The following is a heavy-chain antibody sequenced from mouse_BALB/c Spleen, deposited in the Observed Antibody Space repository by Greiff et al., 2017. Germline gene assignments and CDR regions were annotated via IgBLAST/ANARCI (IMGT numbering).Heavy chain of an antibody. CDR3: ARGLLNAMDY. J-gene: IGHJ4*01. CDR1: GFSLTSYG. D-gene: IGHD2-3*01. V-gene: IGHV2-9*02. Sequence: VKLMESGPGLVAPSQSLSITCTVSGFSLTSYGVHWVRQPPGKGLEWLGVIWAGGSTNYNSALMSRLSISKDNSKSQVFLKMNSLQTDDTAMYYCARGLLNAMDYWGQGTSVTVSS. CDR2: IWAGGST.